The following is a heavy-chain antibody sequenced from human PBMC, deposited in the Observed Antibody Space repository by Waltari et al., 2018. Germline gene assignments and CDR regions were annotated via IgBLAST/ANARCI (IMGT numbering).Heavy chain of an antibody. V-gene: IGHV4-61*02. J-gene: IGHJ6*02. Sequence: QVQLQESGPGLVKPSQTLSLTCTVSGGSISSGSTSWAGIGNPAGKGLEWIGRIYTSGSTNYNPSLKSRVTISVDTSKNQFSLKLSSVTAADTAVYYCASGTLRYFDWLSSMDVWGQGTTVTVSS. CDR3: ASGTLRYFDWLSSMDV. CDR1: GGSISSGSTS. D-gene: IGHD3-9*01. CDR2: IYTSGST.